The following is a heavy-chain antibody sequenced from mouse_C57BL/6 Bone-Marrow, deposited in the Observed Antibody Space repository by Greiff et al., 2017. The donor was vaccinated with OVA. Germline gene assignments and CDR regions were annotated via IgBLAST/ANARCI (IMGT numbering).Heavy chain of an antibody. CDR3: ARGFLWYFDV. CDR2: INPSSGYT. CDR1: GYTFTSYT. Sequence: QVQLQQSGAELARPGASVKMSCKASGYTFTSYTMHWVKQRPGQGLEWIGYINPSSGYTKYNQKFKDKATFTADKSSSTAYMQLSSLTSEDSAVYYCARGFLWYFDVWGTGTTVTVSS. J-gene: IGHJ1*03. V-gene: IGHV1-4*01.